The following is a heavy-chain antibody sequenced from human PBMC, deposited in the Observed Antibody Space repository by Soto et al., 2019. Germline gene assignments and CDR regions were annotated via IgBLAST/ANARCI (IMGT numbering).Heavy chain of an antibody. CDR3: ARGPPESWQQLVAWFDP. J-gene: IGHJ5*02. CDR2: IYHSGST. D-gene: IGHD6-13*01. Sequence: PSETLSLTCAVSGGSISSSNWWSWVRQPPGKGLEWIGEIYHSGSTNYNPSLKSRVTISVDKSKNQFSLKLSSVTAADTAVYYCARGPPESWQQLVAWFDPWGQGTLVTVSS. V-gene: IGHV4-4*02. CDR1: GGSISSSNW.